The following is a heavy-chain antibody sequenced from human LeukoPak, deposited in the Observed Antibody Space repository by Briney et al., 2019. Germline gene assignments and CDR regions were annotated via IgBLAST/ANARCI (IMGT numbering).Heavy chain of an antibody. V-gene: IGHV3-53*01. CDR1: GFTVSNNY. CDR2: IYSGGST. Sequence: GGSLRLSCAASGFTVSNNYMTWVRQAPGKGLEWVSVIYSGGSTYYADSVKGRFTISRDNSKNTLYLQMNSLRAEDTAVYYCAKDADDYSNSEGDYWGQGTLVTVSS. J-gene: IGHJ4*02. CDR3: AKDADDYSNSEGDY. D-gene: IGHD4-11*01.